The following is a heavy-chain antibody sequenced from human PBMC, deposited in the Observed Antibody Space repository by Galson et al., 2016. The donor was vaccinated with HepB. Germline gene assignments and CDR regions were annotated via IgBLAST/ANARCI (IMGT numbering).Heavy chain of an antibody. J-gene: IGHJ4*02. D-gene: IGHD1-26*01. CDR2: TYYSGTT. CDR1: GDSISTSAYY. CDR3: ARGLAAAWESLAY. V-gene: IGHV4-31*03. Sequence: TLSLTCTVSGDSISTSAYYWSWIRQHPGKGLEWIGYTYYSGTTYYNPSLKSRLIISVDTSKNQFSLELTSVTAADTAVYYCARGLAAAWESLAYWGQGTLVIVSS.